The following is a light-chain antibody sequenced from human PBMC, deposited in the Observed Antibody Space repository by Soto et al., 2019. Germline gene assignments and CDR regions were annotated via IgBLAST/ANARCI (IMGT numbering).Light chain of an antibody. CDR3: QVWDRSSDHVV. V-gene: IGLV3-21*04. CDR1: NIGSKS. CDR2: YDS. J-gene: IGLJ2*01. Sequence: SYELTQPPSVSVAPGKTARITCGGTNIGSKSVHWYQQKPGQAPVLVIYYDSDRPSGIPERFSGSNSGNTATLTISRVEAGDEADYYCQVWDRSSDHVVFGGGTKLTVL.